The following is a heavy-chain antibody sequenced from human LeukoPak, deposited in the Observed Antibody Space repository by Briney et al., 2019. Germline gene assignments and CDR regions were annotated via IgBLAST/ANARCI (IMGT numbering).Heavy chain of an antibody. V-gene: IGHV4-34*01. CDR1: GGSFSGYY. CDR2: INHSGST. CDR3: AKRDKPNYCSSTSCYGFYYYYGMDV. J-gene: IGHJ6*02. Sequence: PSETLSLTCAVYGGSFSGYYWSWIRQPPGKGLEWIGEINHSGSTNYNPSLKSRVTISVDTSKDQFSLKLSSVTAADTAVYYCAKRDKPNYCSSTSCYGFYYYYGMDVWGQGTTVTVSS. D-gene: IGHD2-2*01.